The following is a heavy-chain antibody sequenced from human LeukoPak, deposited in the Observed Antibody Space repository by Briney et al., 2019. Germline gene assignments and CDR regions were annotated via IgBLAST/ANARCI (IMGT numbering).Heavy chain of an antibody. CDR1: GFTFSSYS. CDR3: ASGAVGVTHGDY. V-gene: IGHV3-21*04. Sequence: PGGSLRLSCVASGFTFSSYSFNWVRQAPGKGLEWVSSISSTSEYIYYADSVKGRFTISRDNAKNSLYLQMSSLRAEDTAVYYCASGAVGVTHGDYWGQGTLVTVSS. CDR2: ISSTSEYI. J-gene: IGHJ4*02. D-gene: IGHD2-21*02.